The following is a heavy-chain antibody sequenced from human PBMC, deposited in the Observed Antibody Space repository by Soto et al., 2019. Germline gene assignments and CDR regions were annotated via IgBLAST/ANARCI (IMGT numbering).Heavy chain of an antibody. CDR1: GGSISSYY. CDR2: IYYSGST. J-gene: IGHJ4*02. V-gene: IGHV4-59*01. D-gene: IGHD6-6*01. CDR3: ARDKGSAHFDY. Sequence: KPSETLSLTCTVSGGSISSYYWSWIRQPPGKGLEWIGYIYYSGSTNYNPSLKSRITISVDTSKNQFSLKLGSVTAADTAMYYCARDKGSAHFDYXGQGTLVTVSS.